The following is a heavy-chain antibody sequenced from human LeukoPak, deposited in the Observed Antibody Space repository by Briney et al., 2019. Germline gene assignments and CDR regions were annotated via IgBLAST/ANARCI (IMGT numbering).Heavy chain of an antibody. CDR1: GGSISSSSYY. D-gene: IGHD3-22*01. J-gene: IGHJ4*02. Sequence: SETLSLTCTVSGGSISSSSYYWGWIRQPPGKGLEWIGSIYYSGSTYYNPSLKSRVTISVDTSKNQFSLKLSSVTAADTAVYYCASRSGYYLYYFDYWGQGTLVTVSS. CDR2: IYYSGST. CDR3: ASRSGYYLYYFDY. V-gene: IGHV4-39*07.